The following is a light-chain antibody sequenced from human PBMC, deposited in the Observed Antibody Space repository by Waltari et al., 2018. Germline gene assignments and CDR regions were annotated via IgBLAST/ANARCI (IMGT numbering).Light chain of an antibody. CDR3: SSYTTSSTWV. CDR2: DVR. J-gene: IGLJ3*02. CDR1: SGDIGSYNY. Sequence: QSALTQPASVSGSPGQSITISCTGTSGDIGSYNYVSWYQQYPGKAPKLMISDVRKRPSGVSNRFSDSKSGNTASLTISGLQAEDEADYYCSSYTTSSTWVFGGGTKLTVL. V-gene: IGLV2-14*01.